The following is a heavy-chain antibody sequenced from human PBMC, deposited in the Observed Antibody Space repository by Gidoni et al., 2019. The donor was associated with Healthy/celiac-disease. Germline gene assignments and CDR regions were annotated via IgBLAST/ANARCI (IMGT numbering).Heavy chain of an antibody. CDR3: AREWEDIVVVVAATPRMWYYGMDV. J-gene: IGHJ6*04. Sequence: QVQLVESGGGVVQPGRSLRLSCADSGSTFRSYAMHWVRQAPGKGLEWVAVISYDGSNKYYADSVKGRFTISRDNSKNTLYLQMNSLRAEDTAVYYCAREWEDIVVVVAATPRMWYYGMDVWGKGTTVTVSS. D-gene: IGHD2-15*01. V-gene: IGHV3-30-3*01. CDR2: ISYDGSNK. CDR1: GSTFRSYA.